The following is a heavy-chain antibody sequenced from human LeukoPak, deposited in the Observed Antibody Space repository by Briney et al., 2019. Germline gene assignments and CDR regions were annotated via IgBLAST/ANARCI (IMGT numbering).Heavy chain of an antibody. D-gene: IGHD6-6*01. CDR1: GASFSSSPYN. CDR3: AKTGSSIAARPPDY. V-gene: IGHV4-39*07. CDR2: VSDSGST. Sequence: SETLSLTCTVSGASFSSSPYNWGWIRQPPGEGLEWMGGVSDSGSTFYNPSLKSRVTISIDTFKNQFSLKLTSVTAADTAVYYCAKTGSSIAARPPDYWGQGTLVIVSS. J-gene: IGHJ4*02.